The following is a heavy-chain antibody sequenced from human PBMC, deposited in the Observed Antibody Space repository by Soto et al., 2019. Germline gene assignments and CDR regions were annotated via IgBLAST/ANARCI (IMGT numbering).Heavy chain of an antibody. CDR3: ARGSVAVFNRSDY. V-gene: IGHV1-18*04. CDR2: ISTYKGNT. J-gene: IGHJ4*02. D-gene: IGHD6-19*01. CDR1: GYTFTIYG. Sequence: DSLNVTYNASGYTFTIYGITWVQQAPGQGLEWMGWISTYKGNTNYAQKLQGRVTMTTDTSTSTAYMELRSLRSDDTAVYYCARGSVAVFNRSDYRGEVTLVPVS.